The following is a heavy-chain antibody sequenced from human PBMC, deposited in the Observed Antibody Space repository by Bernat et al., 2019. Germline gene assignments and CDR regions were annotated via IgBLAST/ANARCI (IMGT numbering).Heavy chain of an antibody. CDR3: ARDKGPRRGYSYVGAFDI. J-gene: IGHJ3*02. D-gene: IGHD5-18*01. V-gene: IGHV3-33*01. Sequence: QVQLVESGGGVVQPGRSLRLSCAASGFTFSSYGMHWVRQAPGKGLEWVAVIWYDGSNKYYADSVKGRFTISRDNSKNTLYLQMNSLRAEDTAVYYCARDKGPRRGYSYVGAFDIWGQGTMVTVSS. CDR2: IWYDGSNK. CDR1: GFTFSSYG.